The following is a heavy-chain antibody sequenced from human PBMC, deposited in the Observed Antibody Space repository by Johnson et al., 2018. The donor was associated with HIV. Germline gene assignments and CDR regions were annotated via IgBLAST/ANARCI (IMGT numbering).Heavy chain of an antibody. CDR1: GFTFTSYG. Sequence: QVQLVESGGGVVQPGGSLRLSCAASGFTFTSYGMHWVRQAPGKGLEWVAFIRYDGSNKYYADSVKGRFTISRDNSKNTRYLQMNSLRAEDTAVFYWAKDWTTVVKAPIVAFDIWGQGTMVTVSS. D-gene: IGHD4-23*01. V-gene: IGHV3-30*02. CDR3: AKDWTTVVKAPIVAFDI. J-gene: IGHJ3*02. CDR2: IRYDGSNK.